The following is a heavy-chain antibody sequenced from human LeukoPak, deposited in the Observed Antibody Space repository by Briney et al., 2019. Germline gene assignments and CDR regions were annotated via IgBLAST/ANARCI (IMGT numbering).Heavy chain of an antibody. V-gene: IGHV1-69*05. CDR1: GGTFSIYA. J-gene: IGHJ4*02. Sequence: SVKVSCKASGGTFSIYAISWVRQAPGQGLEWMGGIIPIFGTANYAQKLQGRVTMTTDTSTSTGYMELRSLRSDDTAVYYCARVDRVGASRGCDYWGQGTLVTVSS. D-gene: IGHD1-26*01. CDR2: IIPIFGTA. CDR3: ARVDRVGASRGCDY.